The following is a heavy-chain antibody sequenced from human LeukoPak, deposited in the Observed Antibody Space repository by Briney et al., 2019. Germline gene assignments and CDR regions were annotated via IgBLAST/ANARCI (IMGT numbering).Heavy chain of an antibody. CDR1: GVTFSSYG. CDR2: IRSDASNE. CDR3: ARVLNDYVSSSYGMDV. D-gene: IGHD3-16*01. Sequence: PGGSLRLSCVASGVTFSSYGMHWVRQAPGKGLEWVAFIRSDASNEYYIDSVKGRFTLSRDNSKNTLYLQMNSLRAEDTAVYYCARVLNDYVSSSYGMDVWAKGPTVTVSP. V-gene: IGHV3-30*02. J-gene: IGHJ6*04.